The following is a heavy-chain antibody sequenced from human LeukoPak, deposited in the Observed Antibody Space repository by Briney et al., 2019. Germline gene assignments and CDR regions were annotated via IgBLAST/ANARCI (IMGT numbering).Heavy chain of an antibody. D-gene: IGHD2-21*01. Sequence: GGSLRLSCVASGFTFNDYYMDWVRQAPGKGLEWVSFIRNKVAGGTAEYAASVKDRFTISRDDSKSIAYLQMNSLKTEDTAVYYCTRDRVMTDYWGQGTLVTVSS. V-gene: IGHV3-71*01. J-gene: IGHJ4*02. CDR3: TRDRVMTDY. CDR1: GFTFNDYY. CDR2: IRNKVAGGTA.